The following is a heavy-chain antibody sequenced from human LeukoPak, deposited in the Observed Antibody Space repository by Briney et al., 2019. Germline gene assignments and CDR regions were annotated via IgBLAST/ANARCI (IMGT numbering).Heavy chain of an antibody. CDR2: ISYDGSNK. V-gene: IGHV3-30*03. CDR3: ARVGKDSGYDWLYYFDY. CDR1: GFTFSSYG. Sequence: GGSLRLSCAASGFTFSSYGMHWVRQDPGKGLEWVAVISYDGSNKYYADSVKGRFTISRDNSKNTLYLQMNSLRAEDTAVYYCARVGKDSGYDWLYYFDYWGQGTLVTVSS. D-gene: IGHD5-12*01. J-gene: IGHJ4*02.